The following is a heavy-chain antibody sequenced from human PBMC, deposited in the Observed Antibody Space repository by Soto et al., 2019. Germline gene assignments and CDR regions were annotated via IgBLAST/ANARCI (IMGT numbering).Heavy chain of an antibody. CDR2: ISSNGGST. J-gene: IGHJ4*02. CDR1: GFTFSSYA. V-gene: IGHV3-64D*08. Sequence: GGSLRLSCSASGFTFSSYAMHWVRQAPGKGLEYVSAISSNGGSTYYADSVKGRFTISRDNSKNTLYLQMSSLRAEDTAVYYCVKGVLLWFGEPGGDFDYWGQGTLVTVSS. D-gene: IGHD3-10*01. CDR3: VKGVLLWFGEPGGDFDY.